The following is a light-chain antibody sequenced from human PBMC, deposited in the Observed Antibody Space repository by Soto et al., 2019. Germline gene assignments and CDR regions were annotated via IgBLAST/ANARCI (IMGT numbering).Light chain of an antibody. CDR2: KAS. J-gene: IGKJ1*01. V-gene: IGKV1-5*03. CDR1: QSIGTW. Sequence: DIQMTQSPSTLSASLGDRVTITCRASQSIGTWLAWYQQKPGKAPKLLICKASSLESGVPSRFSGSGSGTEFTLTISGLQPDDFATYYCQQHQSFWTFGQGTKVDIK. CDR3: QQHQSFWT.